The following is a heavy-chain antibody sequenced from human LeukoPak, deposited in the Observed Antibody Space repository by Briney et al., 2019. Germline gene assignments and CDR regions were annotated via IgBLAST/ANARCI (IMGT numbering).Heavy chain of an antibody. J-gene: IGHJ3*02. CDR2: IRGDGSVK. D-gene: IGHD3-22*01. CDR1: GFTFSKYW. CDR3: SRDANYYDSSRHYFDAFDI. Sequence: GGSLRLSCVASGFTFSKYWMTWVRQAPGKGLEWVANIRGDGSVKYLLDSVKGRFTISRDNVKNSLSLEMNNLRAEDTAVYYCSRDANYYDSSRHYFDAFDIWGQGTMVTVSS. V-gene: IGHV3-7*01.